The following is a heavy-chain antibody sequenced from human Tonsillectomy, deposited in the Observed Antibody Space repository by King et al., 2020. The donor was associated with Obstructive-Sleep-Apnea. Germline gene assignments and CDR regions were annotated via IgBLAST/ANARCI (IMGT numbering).Heavy chain of an antibody. CDR1: GFTFDDYA. V-gene: IGHV3-9*01. CDR3: AKDISGEAGIIISLYGMDV. J-gene: IGHJ6*02. D-gene: IGHD6-19*01. CDR2: ISWNSGSI. Sequence: VQLVESGGGLVQPGRSLRLSCAASGFTFDDYAMHWVRQAPGKGLEWVSGISWNSGSIGYADSVKGRFTISRDNAKNSLYLQMNSLRAEDTALYYCAKDISGEAGIIISLYGMDVWGQGTTVTVSS.